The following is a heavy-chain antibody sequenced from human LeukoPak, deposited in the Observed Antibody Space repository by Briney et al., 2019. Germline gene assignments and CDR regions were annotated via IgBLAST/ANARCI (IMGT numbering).Heavy chain of an antibody. CDR3: ARDSIAAAGWAFDI. V-gene: IGHV4-4*07. Sequence: NASETLSLTCTVSGGSIRSYYWSWIRQPAGKGLEWIGRIYTSGSTNYNPSLKSRVTMSVDTSKNQFSLKLSSVTAADTAVYYCARDSIAAAGWAFDIWGQGTMVTVSS. J-gene: IGHJ3*02. CDR2: IYTSGST. D-gene: IGHD6-13*01. CDR1: GGSIRSYY.